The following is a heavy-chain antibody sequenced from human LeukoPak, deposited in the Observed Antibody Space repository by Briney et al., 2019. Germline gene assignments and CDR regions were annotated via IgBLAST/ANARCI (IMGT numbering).Heavy chain of an antibody. CDR2: IWYDGSNK. J-gene: IGHJ4*02. Sequence: SGGSLRLYCAASGFTFSSYGMHWLRQAPGQGREWVAFIWYDGSNKYYASSVKGRFTISRYNSKNTLYLQMNRLRVEDTAVYYCAKDRRGYSYGYSFFDYWGQGTLVTVSS. V-gene: IGHV3-30*02. CDR1: GFTFSSYG. D-gene: IGHD5-18*01. CDR3: AKDRRGYSYGYSFFDY.